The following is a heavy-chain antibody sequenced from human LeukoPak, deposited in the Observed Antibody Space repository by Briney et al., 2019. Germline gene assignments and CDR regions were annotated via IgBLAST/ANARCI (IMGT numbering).Heavy chain of an antibody. V-gene: IGHV4-4*07. CDR1: GVSIGSYY. CDR2: IYTSGST. Sequence: SETLSLTCTVSGVSIGSYYWSWIRQPAGKGLEWIGRIYTSGSTNYNPSLKSRVTMSVDTSKNQFSLILTSVTAADAAVYYCARGDSWDFDYWGQGTLVTVSS. CDR3: ARGDSWDFDY. J-gene: IGHJ4*02. D-gene: IGHD6-13*01.